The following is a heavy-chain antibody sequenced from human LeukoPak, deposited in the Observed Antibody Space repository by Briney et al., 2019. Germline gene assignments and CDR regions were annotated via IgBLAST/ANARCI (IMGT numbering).Heavy chain of an antibody. D-gene: IGHD3-16*01. CDR1: GFNFRSYA. V-gene: IGHV3-30*04. CDR3: ARPGGYAFDM. J-gene: IGHJ3*02. CDR2: ITYDGTDT. Sequence: GGSLRLSCAASGFNFRSYAFHWIRQAPGKGPEWMAFITYDGTDTYYADSVKGRFTLSRDNSQNTLYLQMDSLRAADTAVYYCARPGGYAFDMWGQGTMVTVSS.